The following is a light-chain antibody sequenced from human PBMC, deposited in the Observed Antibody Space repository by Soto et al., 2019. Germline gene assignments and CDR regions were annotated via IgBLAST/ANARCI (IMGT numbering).Light chain of an antibody. V-gene: IGKV1-17*01. CDR1: QGIRNA. J-gene: IGKJ1*01. CDR2: CAS. CDR3: LRHNTLWT. Sequence: DIQMTQSPSSLSASIGDRVTITCRASQGIRNALGWYQQKPGKAPKRLIHCASSLERGVPSRFSGSGTETEFTLTISGLQPEDFATYYCLRHNTLWTFGPGTQVEIK.